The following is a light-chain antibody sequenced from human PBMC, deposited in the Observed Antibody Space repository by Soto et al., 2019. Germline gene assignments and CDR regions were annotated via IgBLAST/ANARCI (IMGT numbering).Light chain of an antibody. CDR3: PQYNSYSFT. CDR2: DAS. Sequence: DIQMTQSPSTLSASVGDRVTITCRASQSISSWLAWYQQKPGKAPKLLIYDASSLESGVPSRFSGSGAGTKLTRTTGRPHPDEFATNCCPQYNSYSFTFGPGTKVDI. CDR1: QSISSW. J-gene: IGKJ3*01. V-gene: IGKV1-5*01.